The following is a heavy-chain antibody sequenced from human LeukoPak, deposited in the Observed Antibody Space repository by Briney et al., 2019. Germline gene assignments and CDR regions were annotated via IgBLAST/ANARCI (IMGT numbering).Heavy chain of an antibody. CDR3: ARVRGRSEYYFDY. J-gene: IGHJ4*02. V-gene: IGHV3-21*01. CDR2: ISSSSSYI. CDR1: GFTFSSYE. Sequence: GGSLRLSCAASGFTFSSYEMNWVRQAPGKGLEWVSSISSSSSYIYYADSVKGRFTISRDNAKNSLYLQMNSLRAEDTAVYYCARVRGRSEYYFDYWGQGTLVTVSS.